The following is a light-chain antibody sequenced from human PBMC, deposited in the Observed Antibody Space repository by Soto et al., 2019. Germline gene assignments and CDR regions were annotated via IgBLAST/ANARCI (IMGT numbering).Light chain of an antibody. CDR3: QQYDSSPRSWT. CDR2: SAS. CDR1: QSVSSSY. Sequence: EIVLTQSPGTLSLSPGERATLSCRASQSVSSSYLAWYQQKPGQAPRLLIFSASSRATGIPDRFSGSGFGTACTVTISRLEREHFAVYYCQQYDSSPRSWTFGQGTKVEIK. J-gene: IGKJ1*01. V-gene: IGKV3-20*01.